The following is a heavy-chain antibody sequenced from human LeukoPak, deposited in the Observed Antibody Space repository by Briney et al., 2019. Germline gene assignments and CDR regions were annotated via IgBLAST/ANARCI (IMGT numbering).Heavy chain of an antibody. D-gene: IGHD5-18*01. CDR2: IWYDGSNK. J-gene: IGHJ4*02. CDR1: GFTFSSYG. CDR3: ARDRGYSYGPLFDY. V-gene: IGHV3-33*01. Sequence: GRSLRLPCAASGFTFSSYGMHWVRQAPGKGLEWVAVIWYDGSNKYYADSVKGRFTISRDNSKNTLYLQMNSLRAEDTAVYYCARDRGYSYGPLFDYWGQGTLVTVSS.